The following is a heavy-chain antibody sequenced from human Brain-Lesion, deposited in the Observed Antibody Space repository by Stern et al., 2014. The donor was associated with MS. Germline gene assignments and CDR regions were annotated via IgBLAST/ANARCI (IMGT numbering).Heavy chain of an antibody. V-gene: IGHV3-53*01. CDR2: IYTDDST. J-gene: IGHJ3*02. Sequence: EVQLVESGGGLIQPGGSLRLSCAAPGFTVSNNYMSWVRQAPGKGLDWVSLIYTDDSTSYAGPVKGRFTISRDSSKNKLFLKMNSLRAEDTAVYYCARAIFGVNTAAMAPDAFDTWGQGTMVTVSS. CDR1: GFTVSNNY. D-gene: IGHD3-3*01. CDR3: ARAIFGVNTAAMAPDAFDT.